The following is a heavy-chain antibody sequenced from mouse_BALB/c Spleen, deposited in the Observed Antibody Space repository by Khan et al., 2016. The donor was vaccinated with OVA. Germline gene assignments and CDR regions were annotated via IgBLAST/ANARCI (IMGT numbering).Heavy chain of an antibody. CDR1: GYTFTDFT. CDR2: ISTYYGDA. V-gene: IGHV1S137*01. Sequence: VQLQQSGAELVRPGVSVKISCKGSGYTFTDFTMHWVKQSHAMSLEWIGVISTYYGDANYNQKFKDKATMTVDKSSHTAYMDLARLTSADSAIYYCARGGGGDRFLYWGQGTLVTVSA. CDR3: ARGGGGDRFLY. J-gene: IGHJ3*01.